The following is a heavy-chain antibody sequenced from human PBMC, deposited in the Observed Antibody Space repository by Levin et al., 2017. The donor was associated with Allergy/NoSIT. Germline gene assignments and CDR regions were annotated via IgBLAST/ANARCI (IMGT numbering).Heavy chain of an antibody. Sequence: QSGGSLRLSCAASGFTFSSYAMSWVRQAPGKGLEWVSGISGSGGSTYNADSVKGRFTISRDNSKNTLYLQMNSLRAEDTAVHYCAKDLSPYGSGGYSTFDYWGQGTLVTVSS. J-gene: IGHJ4*02. CDR1: GFTFSSYA. CDR3: AKDLSPYGSGGYSTFDY. CDR2: ISGSGGST. D-gene: IGHD3-10*01. V-gene: IGHV3-23*01.